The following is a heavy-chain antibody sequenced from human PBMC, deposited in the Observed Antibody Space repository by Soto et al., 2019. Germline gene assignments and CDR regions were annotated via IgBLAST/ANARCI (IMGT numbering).Heavy chain of an antibody. Sequence: PGGSLRLSCAASGFTFSSYAMHWVRQAPGKGLEWVAVISYDGSNKYYADSVKGRFTISRDNSKNTLYLQMNSLRAEDTAVYYCAREGLNWFDPWGQGTLVTVSS. J-gene: IGHJ5*02. CDR3: AREGLNWFDP. V-gene: IGHV3-30-3*01. CDR1: GFTFSSYA. CDR2: ISYDGSNK.